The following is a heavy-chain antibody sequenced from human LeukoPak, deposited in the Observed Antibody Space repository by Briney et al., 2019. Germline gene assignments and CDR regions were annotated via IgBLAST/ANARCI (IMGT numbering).Heavy chain of an antibody. J-gene: IGHJ4*02. CDR3: AKDGLIAVAGLLDY. V-gene: IGHV3-30*02. D-gene: IGHD6-19*01. Sequence: PGGSLRLSCAASGFTVSSNYMSWVRQAPGKGLEWVAFIRYDGSNKYYADSVKGRFTISRDNSKNTLYLQMNSLRAEDTAVYYCAKDGLIAVAGLLDYWGQGTLVTVSS. CDR2: IRYDGSNK. CDR1: GFTVSSNY.